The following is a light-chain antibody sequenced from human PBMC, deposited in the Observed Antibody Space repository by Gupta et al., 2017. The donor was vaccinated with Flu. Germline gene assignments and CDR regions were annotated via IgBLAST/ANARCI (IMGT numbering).Light chain of an antibody. CDR1: QSISSY. CDR3: QQSNSSPLT. V-gene: IGKV1-39*01. Sequence: PSSLSASVGDRVTVTCRASQSISSYLNWYQQKPGKAPRLLINAASSLQSGVPSRFSGSGSGTDFTLTINSLQPEDFATYYCQQSNSSPLTFGQGTKVEIK. J-gene: IGKJ1*01. CDR2: AAS.